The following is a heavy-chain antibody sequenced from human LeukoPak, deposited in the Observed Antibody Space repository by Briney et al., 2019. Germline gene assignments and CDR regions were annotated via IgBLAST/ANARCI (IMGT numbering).Heavy chain of an antibody. CDR2: IYTSGST. J-gene: IGHJ4*02. CDR3: ARDYGSGSHRRIDY. V-gene: IGHV4-61*02. CDR1: GGSISSGSYY. Sequence: SETLSLTCTVSGGSISSGSYYWSWIRQPAGKGLEWIGRIYTSGSTNYNPSLKSRVTLSVDTSKNQFSLKLSSVTAADTAVYYCARDYGSGSHRRIDYWGQGTLVTVSS. D-gene: IGHD3-10*01.